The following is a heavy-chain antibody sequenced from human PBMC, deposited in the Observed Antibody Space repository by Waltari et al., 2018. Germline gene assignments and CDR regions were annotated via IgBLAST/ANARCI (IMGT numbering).Heavy chain of an antibody. CDR2: LYPGDKI. CDR3: ARWLLSERKGIDV. J-gene: IGHJ6*02. CDR1: GLTVSANF. V-gene: IGHV3-53*01. D-gene: IGHD3-3*01. Sequence: EVQLVESGGLLMQPGGSLRLSCAASGLTVSANFMTWVRQAPGKGLEWVLMLYPGDKIYYADSVKGRFTISRDNSKNTLYLQMNSLRVEDTAVYYCARWLLSERKGIDVWGQGTTVTVSS.